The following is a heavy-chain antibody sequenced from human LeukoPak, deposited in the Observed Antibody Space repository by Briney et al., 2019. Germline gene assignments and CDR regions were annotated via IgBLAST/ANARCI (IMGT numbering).Heavy chain of an antibody. V-gene: IGHV4-31*03. D-gene: IGHD3-10*01. CDR1: GGSISSGGYY. CDR3: ASLIGGSGSYYEDY. CDR2: IYYSGST. J-gene: IGHJ4*02. Sequence: NPSETLSLTCTVSGGSISSGGYYWSWIRQHPGKGLEWIGYIYYSGSTYFNPSLKSRVTISVDTSKNQFSLKLSSVTAADTAVYYCASLIGGSGSYYEDYWGQGTLVTVSS.